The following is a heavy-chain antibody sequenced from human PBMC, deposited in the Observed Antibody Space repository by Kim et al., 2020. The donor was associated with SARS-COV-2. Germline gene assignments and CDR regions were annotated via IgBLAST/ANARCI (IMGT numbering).Heavy chain of an antibody. CDR1: GYSFTNYW. J-gene: IGHJ6*02. D-gene: IGHD3-10*01. CDR2: IYPGDSDT. CDR3: ARHKWHYYGSGYYYYGMDV. V-gene: IGHV5-51*01. Sequence: GESLKISCKGSGYSFTNYWIGWVRQMPGKGLEWMGIIYPGDSDTRYSPSFQGQVTISADKSISTAYLQWSSLKASDTAMYYCARHKWHYYGSGYYYYGMDVWGQETTVTVSS.